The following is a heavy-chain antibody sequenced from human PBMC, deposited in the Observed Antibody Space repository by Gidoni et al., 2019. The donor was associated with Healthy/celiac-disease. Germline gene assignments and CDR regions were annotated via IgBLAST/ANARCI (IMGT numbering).Heavy chain of an antibody. Sequence: EVQLLESGGGLVQPGGSLRLSCEASGFTFSSYAMSWVRQAPGKGLEWVSAISGSGGSTYYADSVKGRFTISRDNSKNTLYLQMNSLRAEDTAVYYCAKDRGQLWYANYFDYWGQGTLVTVSS. CDR3: AKDRGQLWYANYFDY. CDR1: GFTFSSYA. CDR2: ISGSGGST. J-gene: IGHJ4*02. V-gene: IGHV3-23*01. D-gene: IGHD5-18*01.